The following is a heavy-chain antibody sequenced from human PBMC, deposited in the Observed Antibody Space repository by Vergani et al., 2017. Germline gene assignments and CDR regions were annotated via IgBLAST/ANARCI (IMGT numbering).Heavy chain of an antibody. V-gene: IGHV3-33*01. Sequence: QVQLVESGGGVVQPGRSLRLSCAASGFTFSSYGMHWVRQAPGKGLEWVAVIWYDGSNKYYADSVKGRFTISRDNSKNTLYLQMNSLIAEDTAVYYCARXRDGYNSDSYGMDVWGHGP. CDR3: ARXRDGYNSDSYGMDV. J-gene: IGHJ6*02. CDR2: IWYDGSNK. CDR1: GFTFSSYG. D-gene: IGHD5-24*01.